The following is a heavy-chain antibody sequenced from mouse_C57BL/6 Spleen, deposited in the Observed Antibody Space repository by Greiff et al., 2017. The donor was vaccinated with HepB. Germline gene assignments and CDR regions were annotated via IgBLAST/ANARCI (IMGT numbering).Heavy chain of an antibody. D-gene: IGHD1-1*01. V-gene: IGHV1-42*01. CDR3: ARWGIYYYCSSDY. Sequence: DVQLQESGPELVKPGASVKISCKASGYSFTGYYMNWVKQSPEKSLEWIGEINPSTGGTTYNQKFKAKATLTVDKSSSTAYMQLKSLTSEDSAVYYCARWGIYYYCSSDYWGQGTTLTVSS. J-gene: IGHJ2*01. CDR2: INPSTGGT. CDR1: GYSFTGYY.